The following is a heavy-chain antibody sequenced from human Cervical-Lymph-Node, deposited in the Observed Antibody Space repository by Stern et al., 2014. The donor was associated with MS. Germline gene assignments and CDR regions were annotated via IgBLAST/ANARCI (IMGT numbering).Heavy chain of an antibody. Sequence: QVQLQQSGPGLVKPSQTLSLTCNVSGGSISSGGYYWSWIRPHPGKGLEWIGYIYYSGSTYSNPSLKRRVTISVDTSKNQFSLKLSSVTAADTAVYYCARAPDYGDAFDIWGQGTMVTVSS. V-gene: IGHV4-31*03. J-gene: IGHJ3*02. CDR2: IYYSGST. CDR3: ARAPDYGDAFDI. D-gene: IGHD4-17*01. CDR1: GGSISSGGYY.